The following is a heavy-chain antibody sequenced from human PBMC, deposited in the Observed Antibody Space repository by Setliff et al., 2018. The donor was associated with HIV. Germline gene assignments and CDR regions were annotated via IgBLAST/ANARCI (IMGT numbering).Heavy chain of an antibody. CDR2: INTHSGYT. CDR3: ARGKTWLRFLDY. CDR1: GGNFSSYA. J-gene: IGHJ4*02. V-gene: IGHV1-18*01. Sequence: ASVKVSCKASGGNFSSYAISWVRQAPGQGLEWMGWINTHSGYTNYAQRFQGRVTMTTDTSTSTAYMELRSLRSDDTAVYYCARGKTWLRFLDYWGQGTLVTVSS. D-gene: IGHD5-12*01.